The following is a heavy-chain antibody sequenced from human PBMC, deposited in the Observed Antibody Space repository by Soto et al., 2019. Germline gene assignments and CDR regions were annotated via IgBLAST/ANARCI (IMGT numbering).Heavy chain of an antibody. V-gene: IGHV4-4*02. Sequence: PSETLSLTCAVSGGSISSSNWWSWVRQPPGKGLEWIGEIYHSGSTNYNPSLKSRVTISVDKSKNQFSLKLSSVTAADTAVYYWARKLELRRFDWFDPWGQGTRVTVSS. J-gene: IGHJ5*02. CDR2: IYHSGST. D-gene: IGHD1-7*01. CDR3: ARKLELRRFDWFDP. CDR1: GGSISSSNW.